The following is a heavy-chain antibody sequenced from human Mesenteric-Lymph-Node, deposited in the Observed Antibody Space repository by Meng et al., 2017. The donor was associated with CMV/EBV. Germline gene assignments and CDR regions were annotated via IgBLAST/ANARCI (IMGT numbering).Heavy chain of an antibody. Sequence: GESLKISCAASGFTFSHYWMHWVRQVPGKGLVWVSRINSDGSTATYADSVTGRFTISRDNARNTLYLQLNSLRAEDTAVYYCARLPYAGNYYLDYWGQGTLVTVSS. V-gene: IGHV3-74*01. CDR1: GFTFSHYW. CDR3: ARLPYAGNYYLDY. CDR2: INSDGSTA. J-gene: IGHJ4*02. D-gene: IGHD4/OR15-4a*01.